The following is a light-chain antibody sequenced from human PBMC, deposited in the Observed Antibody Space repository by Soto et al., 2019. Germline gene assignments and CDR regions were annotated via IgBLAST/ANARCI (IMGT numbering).Light chain of an antibody. CDR1: QSVSSY. V-gene: IGKV3-11*01. CDR3: QQRRNSPLT. Sequence: EIVLTQSPATLSLSPGERATLSCRASQSVSSYLAWYQQKPGQAPRLLIYDASNRATGIPARFSGSGSGTDFTLTISSLDPEDFAVYYCQQRRNSPLTFGPGTKVHIK. J-gene: IGKJ3*01. CDR2: DAS.